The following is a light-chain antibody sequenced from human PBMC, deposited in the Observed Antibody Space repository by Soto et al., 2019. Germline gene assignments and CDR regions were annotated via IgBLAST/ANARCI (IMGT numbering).Light chain of an antibody. CDR2: DAS. Sequence: DIVLTQSPATLSLFPGERATLSCRASQSVSIYLAWYQQKPGQAPRLLIYDASNRATGIPARFSGSGSGTDFTLTISSLEPEDFAVYYCHQYGSSFWTFGQGTKVDI. V-gene: IGKV3-11*01. CDR1: QSVSIY. CDR3: HQYGSSFWT. J-gene: IGKJ1*01.